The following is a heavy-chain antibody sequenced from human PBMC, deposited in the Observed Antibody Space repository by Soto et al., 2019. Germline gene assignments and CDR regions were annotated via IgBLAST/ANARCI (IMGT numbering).Heavy chain of an antibody. Sequence: EVQLVESGGGLVQPGGSLRLSCAASGFTFSHYWMYWVRQAPGKGLVWVSRINSDGGVSSYADSVKGRLTISRDNVKNTLYLQMDSLRDEDTAVYYCARGDCVGGTCYSLAGSFYYYMDVWGKGTTVTVFS. J-gene: IGHJ6*03. CDR2: INSDGGVS. V-gene: IGHV3-74*01. CDR1: GFTFSHYW. D-gene: IGHD2-15*01. CDR3: ARGDCVGGTCYSLAGSFYYYMDV.